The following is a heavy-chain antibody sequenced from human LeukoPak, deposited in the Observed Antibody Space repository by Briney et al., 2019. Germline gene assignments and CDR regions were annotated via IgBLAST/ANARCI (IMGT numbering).Heavy chain of an antibody. V-gene: IGHV3-21*01. J-gene: IGHJ6*02. D-gene: IGHD1-26*01. CDR3: ARDSGSYLGYYYYGMDV. Sequence: GGSLRLSCAASGFTFSSYSVNWVRQAPGKGLEWVSSISSSSSYIYYADSVKGRFTISRDNAKNSLYLQMNSLRAEDTAVYYCARDSGSYLGYYYYGMDVWGQGTTVTVSS. CDR2: ISSSSSYI. CDR1: GFTFSSYS.